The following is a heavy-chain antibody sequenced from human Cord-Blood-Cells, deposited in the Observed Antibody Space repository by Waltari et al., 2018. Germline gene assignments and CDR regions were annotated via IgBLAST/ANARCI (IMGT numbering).Heavy chain of an antibody. J-gene: IGHJ5*02. Sequence: QVQLQESGPGLVKPSETLSLTCTVSGGSISSYYWSWIRQPPGKGLEWIGYIYDSGSTNYNPSLKSRVTISVDTSKNQFSLKLSSVTAADTAVYYCARQAYRVAVAGTEYWFDPWGQGTLVTVSS. CDR1: GGSISSYY. CDR2: IYDSGST. CDR3: ARQAYRVAVAGTEYWFDP. D-gene: IGHD6-19*01. V-gene: IGHV4-59*08.